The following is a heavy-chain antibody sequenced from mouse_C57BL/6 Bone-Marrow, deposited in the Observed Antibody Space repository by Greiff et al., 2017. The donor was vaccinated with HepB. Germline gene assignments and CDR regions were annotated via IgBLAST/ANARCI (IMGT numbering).Heavy chain of an antibody. CDR2: IYPRSGNT. CDR3: ARERITTVVAEGYVDV. D-gene: IGHD1-1*01. CDR1: GYTFTSYG. J-gene: IGHJ1*03. Sequence: QVQLQQSGAELARPGASVKLSCKASGYTFTSYGIRWVKQRTGQGLEWIGEIYPRSGNTYYNEKFKGKATLTADKSSSTAYMELRSLTSEDSAVYVCARERITTVVAEGYVDVWGTGTTVTVSS. V-gene: IGHV1-81*01.